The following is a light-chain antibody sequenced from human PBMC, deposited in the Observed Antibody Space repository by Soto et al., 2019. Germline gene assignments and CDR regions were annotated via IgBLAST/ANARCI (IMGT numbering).Light chain of an antibody. Sequence: DIQMPQSPCTLCASVGERGTVTCRASQSVGRWLAWYQQKPGKAPKLLIYKASILQSGVPSRFSGSGSGTEFTLTISSLQRDDFATYYCQQYNSYSRTFGQGTKVDIK. V-gene: IGKV1-5*03. CDR2: KAS. J-gene: IGKJ1*01. CDR3: QQYNSYSRT. CDR1: QSVGRW.